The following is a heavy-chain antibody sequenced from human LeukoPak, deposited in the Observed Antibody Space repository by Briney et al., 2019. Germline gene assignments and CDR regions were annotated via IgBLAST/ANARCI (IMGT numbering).Heavy chain of an antibody. V-gene: IGHV4-34*01. CDR3: VRAYDY. CDR1: GGSFSGSN. J-gene: IGHJ4*02. CDR2: IYNSGST. Sequence: PSETLSLTCAVYGGSFSGSNWSWIRRPPGKGLEWIGEIYNSGSTIYNPSLKCRVTISVDTSKNQLSLNLNSVTAADTAVYYCVRAYDYWGQGTLVTVSS.